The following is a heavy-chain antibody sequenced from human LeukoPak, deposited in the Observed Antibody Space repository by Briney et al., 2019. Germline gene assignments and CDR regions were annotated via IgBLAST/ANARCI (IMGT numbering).Heavy chain of an antibody. CDR3: VRKAGYCAPVCVKTNWFDP. V-gene: IGHV3-23*01. CDR1: GFPFSSHA. D-gene: IGHD2-15*01. CDR2: ISNGRT. J-gene: IGHJ5*02. Sequence: GGSLRLSCAASGFPFSSHAMSWVRQPPGKGLEWVAAISNGRTYYADSVRGRFAISRDDSPNTVYLHMNSVRDADTALYHCVRKAGYCAPVCVKTNWFDPWGQGTLVTVSS.